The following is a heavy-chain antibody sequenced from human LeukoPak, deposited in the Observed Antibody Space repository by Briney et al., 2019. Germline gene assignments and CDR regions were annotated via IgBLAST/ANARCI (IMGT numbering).Heavy chain of an antibody. D-gene: IGHD6-19*01. CDR2: ISYDGSSK. CDR1: GFTFSSYG. J-gene: IGHJ4*02. V-gene: IGHV3-30*03. CDR3: EKGFGKAVVGYYLAS. Sequence: GGSLRLSCAASGFTFSSYGMHWVRQAPGKGLEWVAVISYDGSSKYYADSVKGRFTISRDNSKNTLYLQMNSLRAEDTAVYYLEKGFGKAVVGYYLASGAQEPLVTVP.